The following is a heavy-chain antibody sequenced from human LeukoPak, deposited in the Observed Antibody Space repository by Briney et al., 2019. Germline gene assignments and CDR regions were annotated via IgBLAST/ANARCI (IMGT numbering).Heavy chain of an antibody. CDR3: ATCAIYDSSGYYYVHAFDI. V-gene: IGHV1-24*01. D-gene: IGHD3-22*01. CDR1: GYTLTELS. CDR2: FDPEDGET. J-gene: IGHJ3*02. Sequence: ASVKVSCKVSGYTLTELSMHWVRQAPGKGLEWMGGFDPEDGETIYAQKFQGRVTMTEDTSTDTAYMELSSLRSEDTAVYYCATCAIYDSSGYYYVHAFDIWGQRTMVTVSS.